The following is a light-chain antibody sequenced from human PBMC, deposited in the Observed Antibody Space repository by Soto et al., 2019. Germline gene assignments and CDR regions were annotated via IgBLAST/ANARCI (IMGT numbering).Light chain of an antibody. Sequence: IPLTQSPSSLSASVGDRVTITCRASQGISSYLASYQQKPGKAPKLLIYAASTLQSGVPSRFSGSGSGTDFTLTISSLQPEDFATYYCQQLNSYPRTFGQGTKLEIK. J-gene: IGKJ2*01. CDR3: QQLNSYPRT. V-gene: IGKV1-9*01. CDR2: AAS. CDR1: QGISSY.